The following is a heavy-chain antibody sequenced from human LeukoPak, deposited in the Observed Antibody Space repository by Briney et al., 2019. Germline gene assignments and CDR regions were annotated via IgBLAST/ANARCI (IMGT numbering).Heavy chain of an antibody. V-gene: IGHV1-2*02. CDR3: ARTIYSGYDSSNWFDP. J-gene: IGHJ5*02. D-gene: IGHD5-12*01. CDR1: GYTFTGYY. CDR2: INPNSGGT. Sequence: GASVKVSCKASGYTFTGYYMHWVRQASGQGLEWMGWINPNSGGTNYAQKFQGRVTMTRDTSISTAYMELSRLRSDDTAVYYCARTIYSGYDSSNWFDPWGQGTLVTVSS.